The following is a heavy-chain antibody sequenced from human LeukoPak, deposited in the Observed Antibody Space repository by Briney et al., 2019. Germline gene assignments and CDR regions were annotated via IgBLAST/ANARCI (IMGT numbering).Heavy chain of an antibody. Sequence: PSETLSLTCTVSGGSISSSSYYWGWIRQPPGKGLEWIGSIYYSGSTYYNPSLKSRVTISVDTSKNQFSLKLSSVTAADTAVYYCASRSRRGYFDYWGQGTLVTVSS. CDR1: GGSISSSSYY. J-gene: IGHJ4*02. V-gene: IGHV4-39*01. CDR2: IYYSGST. CDR3: ASRSRRGYFDY. D-gene: IGHD1-14*01.